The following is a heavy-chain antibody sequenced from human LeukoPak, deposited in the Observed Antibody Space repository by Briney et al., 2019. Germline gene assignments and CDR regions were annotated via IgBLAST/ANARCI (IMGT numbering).Heavy chain of an antibody. CDR2: VSVSGGST. CDR1: GFTFSSYA. CDR3: AQTIVGAAPYFDY. J-gene: IGHJ4*02. V-gene: IGHV3-23*01. D-gene: IGHD1-26*01. Sequence: GGSLRLSCAASGFTFSSYATSWVRQAPGKGLEWVSGVSVSGGSTEYADSVRGRFTISRDNSKKTLYLQMNSLRAEDTAVYYCAQTIVGAAPYFDYWGQGTLVTVSS.